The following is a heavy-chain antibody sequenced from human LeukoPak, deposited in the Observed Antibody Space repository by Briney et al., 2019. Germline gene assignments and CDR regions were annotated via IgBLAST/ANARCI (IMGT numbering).Heavy chain of an antibody. D-gene: IGHD5-24*01. CDR2: ISAYNGNT. CDR3: ARALIQLLTYYYYYGMDV. Sequence: ASVKVSCKASGYTFTSYGISWVRQAPGQGLEWMGWISAYNGNTNYAQKLQGRVTMTTDTSTSTAYMELRSLRSDDTAVYYCARALIQLLTYYYYYGMDVWGQGTTVTVSS. CDR1: GYTFTSYG. J-gene: IGHJ6*02. V-gene: IGHV1-18*01.